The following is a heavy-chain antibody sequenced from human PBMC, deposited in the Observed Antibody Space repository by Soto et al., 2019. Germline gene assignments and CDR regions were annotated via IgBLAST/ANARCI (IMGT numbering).Heavy chain of an antibody. CDR3: ARNLDTAMVPLGQDYYYYGMDV. D-gene: IGHD5-18*01. CDR1: GGSFSGYY. V-gene: IGHV4-34*01. J-gene: IGHJ6*02. CDR2: INHSGST. Sequence: PSETLSLTCAVYGGSFSGYYWSWIRQPPGKGLEWIGEINHSGSTNYNPSLKSRVTISVDTSKNQFSLKLSSVTAADTAVYYCARNLDTAMVPLGQDYYYYGMDVWGQGTTVTVS.